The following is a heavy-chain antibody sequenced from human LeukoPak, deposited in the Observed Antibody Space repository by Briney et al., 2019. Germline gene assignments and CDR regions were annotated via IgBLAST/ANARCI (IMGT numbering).Heavy chain of an antibody. CDR1: GGSISSGGYY. CDR3: ARDSVNTGGDP. Sequence: SETLFLTCTVSGGSISSGGYYWSWIRQHPGKGLEWIGYIYYSGSTYYNPSLKSRVTISVDTSKNQFSLKLSSVTAADTAVYYCARDSVNTGGDPWGQGTLVTVSS. V-gene: IGHV4-31*03. CDR2: IYYSGST. D-gene: IGHD3-10*01. J-gene: IGHJ5*02.